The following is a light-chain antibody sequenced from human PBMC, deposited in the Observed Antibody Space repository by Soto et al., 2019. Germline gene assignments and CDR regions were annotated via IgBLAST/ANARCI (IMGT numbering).Light chain of an antibody. V-gene: IGKV3D-15*01. CDR2: GAS. CDR1: QSVSSN. J-gene: IGKJ2*01. Sequence: EVVMTQSPGTLSVSPGERATLSSRASQSVSSNFAWYQQKPGQAPRLLIHGASTRVTGIPDRFSGSGSGTEFTLTISSLQSEDFAVYYCQQYDNRPYTFGQGTKLEIK. CDR3: QQYDNRPYT.